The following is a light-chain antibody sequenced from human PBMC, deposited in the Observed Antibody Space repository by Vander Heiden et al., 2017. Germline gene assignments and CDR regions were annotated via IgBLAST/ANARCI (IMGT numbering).Light chain of an antibody. CDR1: SRSIASHY. Sequence: NFMLPQPHSVSESPGKTVTISCTRSSRSIASHYEQWYQQPPGSTPTTVIYADTQSHPPAPDRFSGSVDSSANTASLTITGLKTEDEADYYCQSHDSSSNEWVFGGGTKLTVL. CDR3: QSHDSSSNEWV. CDR2: ADT. V-gene: IGLV6-57*01. J-gene: IGLJ2*01.